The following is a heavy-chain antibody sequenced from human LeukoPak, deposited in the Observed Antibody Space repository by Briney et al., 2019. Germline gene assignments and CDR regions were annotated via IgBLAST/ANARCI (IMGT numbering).Heavy chain of an antibody. V-gene: IGHV4-39*02. CDR3: SRLTHSYYSDTSGYYPYYYMDV. CDR1: AGSISSSDYY. Sequence: SETLSLTCTVSAGSISSSDYYWGWLRQSPGKGLEWIGRISYSGNTYYNPSLKSRVTISVDTSKNHFSLRLSSVTAADTAVYFCSRLTHSYYSDTSGYYPYYYMDVWGEGTTVTVSS. D-gene: IGHD3-22*01. J-gene: IGHJ6*03. CDR2: ISYSGNT.